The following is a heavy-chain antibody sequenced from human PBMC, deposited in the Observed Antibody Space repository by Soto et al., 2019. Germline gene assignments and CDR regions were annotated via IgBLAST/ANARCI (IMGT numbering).Heavy chain of an antibody. V-gene: IGHV3-23*01. CDR1: GFTFSSYG. CDR3: AKDRRAGGNYGFYSDF. J-gene: IGHJ4*02. CDR2: SSATGAGT. D-gene: IGHD1-7*01. Sequence: EVQQLESGGGLVQPGGSLRLSCAASGFTFSSYGMTWVRQAPGKGLEWVSFSSATGAGTYYADSVKGRFTISRDISKNTLYLRMTSLRADDTAVYYCAKDRRAGGNYGFYSDFWGQGALVIVSS.